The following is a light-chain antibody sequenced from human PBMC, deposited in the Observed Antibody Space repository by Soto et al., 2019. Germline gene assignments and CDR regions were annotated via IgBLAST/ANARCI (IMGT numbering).Light chain of an antibody. CDR1: QSVNIN. J-gene: IGKJ1*01. V-gene: IGKV3-15*01. Sequence: EVVMTQSLATLSVSPGESATLSCWASQSVNINLAWYYQKPGQAPRLLISEASTRATGIPARFSGGGSGTKFTLTISSLQSEDFAVYYCQQYGDWPATFGQVTKVDIK. CDR2: EAS. CDR3: QQYGDWPAT.